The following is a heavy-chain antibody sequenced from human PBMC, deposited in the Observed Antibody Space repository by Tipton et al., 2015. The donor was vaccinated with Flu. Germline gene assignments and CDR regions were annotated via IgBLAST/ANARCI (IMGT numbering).Heavy chain of an antibody. V-gene: IGHV4-61*02. J-gene: IGHJ4*02. CDR3: ASFLEWISILDY. CDR1: GGSISSGSYY. Sequence: TLSLTCTVSGGSISSGSYYWSWIRQPAGKGLEWIGRIYTSGSTNYNPSLKSRVTISVDTSKNQFSLKLSSVTAADTAVYYCASFLEWISILDYWGQGTLVTVSS. CDR2: IYTSGST. D-gene: IGHD2-21*01.